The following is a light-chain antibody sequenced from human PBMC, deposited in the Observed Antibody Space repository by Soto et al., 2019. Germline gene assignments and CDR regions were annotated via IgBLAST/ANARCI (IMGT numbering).Light chain of an antibody. CDR1: PAALYSSNNKNY. CDR3: KQYYSIPST. CDR2: WAS. V-gene: IGKV4-1*01. Sequence: IVMTQSADSLAVSLGETATINCNDRPAALYSSNNKNYLAWYQQKPGQPPKLLINWASTRESGVPDRFSGRGSGTDFTLTISSLQAEDVAVYYCKQYYSIPSTFGGGTKVDIK. J-gene: IGKJ4*01.